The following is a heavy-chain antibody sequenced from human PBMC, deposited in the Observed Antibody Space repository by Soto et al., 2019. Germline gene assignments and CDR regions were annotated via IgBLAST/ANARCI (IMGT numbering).Heavy chain of an antibody. J-gene: IGHJ6*02. CDR1: GYSFTSYW. D-gene: IGHD6-19*01. CDR3: ARQLESTASSGRYYYYGMDV. CDR2: IYPGDSDT. V-gene: IGHV5-51*01. Sequence: PGESLKISCKVSGYSFTSYWIGWVRQMPGKGLEWMGIIYPGDSDTRYSPSFQGQVTISADKSISTAYLQWSSLKASDTAMYYCARQLESTASSGRYYYYGMDVWGQGTTVTVSS.